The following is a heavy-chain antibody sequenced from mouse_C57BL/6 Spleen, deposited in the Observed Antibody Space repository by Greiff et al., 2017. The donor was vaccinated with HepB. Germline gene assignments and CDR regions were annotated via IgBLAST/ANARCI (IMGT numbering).Heavy chain of an antibody. Sequence: DVKLQESGGDLVKPGGSLKLSCAASGFTFSSYGMSWVRQTPDKRLEWVATISSGGSYTYYPDSVKGRFTISRDNAKNTLYLQMSSLKSEDTAMYYCARSYDYDEDYAMDYWGQGTSVTVSS. V-gene: IGHV5-6*02. J-gene: IGHJ4*01. CDR1: GFTFSSYG. CDR3: ARSYDYDEDYAMDY. CDR2: ISSGGSYT. D-gene: IGHD2-4*01.